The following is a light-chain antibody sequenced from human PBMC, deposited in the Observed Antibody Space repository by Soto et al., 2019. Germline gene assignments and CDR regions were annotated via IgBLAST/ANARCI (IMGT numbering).Light chain of an antibody. V-gene: IGLV2-14*01. CDR3: SSYTSSSTVV. CDR2: DVY. CDR1: SSDVGGYNY. J-gene: IGLJ2*01. Sequence: QSALTQPASVSGSPGQSITIYCTGTSSDVGGYNYVSWYRQHPGKAPKLMIYDVYTRPSGVSNRFSGSKSGNMASLTISGLQAEDEADYYCSSYTSSSTVVFGGGTKLTVL.